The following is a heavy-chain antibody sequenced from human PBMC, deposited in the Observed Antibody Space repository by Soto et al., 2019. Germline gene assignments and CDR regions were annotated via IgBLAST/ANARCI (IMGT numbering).Heavy chain of an antibody. J-gene: IGHJ1*01. CDR3: ALEVSRFPGIAAAGHFQH. D-gene: IGHD6-13*01. CDR2: ITPFNGNT. CDR1: GYTFTYRY. V-gene: IGHV1-45*02. Sequence: ASVKVSCKASGYTFTYRYLHWVRQAPGQALEWMGWITPFNGNTNYAQKFQDRVTITRDRSMSTAYMELSSLRSEDTAMYYCALEVSRFPGIAAAGHFQHWGQGTLVTVSS.